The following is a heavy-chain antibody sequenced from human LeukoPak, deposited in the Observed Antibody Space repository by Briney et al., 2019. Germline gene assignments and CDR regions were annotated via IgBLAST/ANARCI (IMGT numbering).Heavy chain of an antibody. J-gene: IGHJ4*02. D-gene: IGHD1-14*01. Sequence: SQTLSLTFGISGDSVSSNTGAWNWLRQSPSRGLEWLGKTYYRSKWNNDYAVSVKDRITINPDTSKDQFPLQLNSVTPEDTAVYYCAREVFKYGRFYFDYWGQGTPVTVSP. CDR1: GDSVSSNTGA. CDR2: TYYRSKWNN. V-gene: IGHV6-1*01. CDR3: AREVFKYGRFYFDY.